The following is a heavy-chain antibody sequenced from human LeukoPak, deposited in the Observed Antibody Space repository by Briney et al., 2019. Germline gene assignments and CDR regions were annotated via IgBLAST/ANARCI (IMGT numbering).Heavy chain of an antibody. Sequence: AGGSLRLSCAASGFTFSSYAMNWVRQASGKGLEWVSGISPRGDITYYADSVKGRFTISRDNSKNMLYLELISLTAEDTAVYYCAKDDAWLQFGEWSQGTLVTVSS. CDR3: AKDDAWLQFGE. CDR1: GFTFSSYA. V-gene: IGHV3-23*01. D-gene: IGHD3-10*01. CDR2: ISPRGDIT. J-gene: IGHJ4*02.